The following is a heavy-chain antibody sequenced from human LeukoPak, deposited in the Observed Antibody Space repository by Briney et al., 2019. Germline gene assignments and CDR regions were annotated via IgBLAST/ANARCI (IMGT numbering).Heavy chain of an antibody. CDR2: INPKSGGT. D-gene: IGHD1-1*01. CDR3: ARDLIQLELYYFDY. Sequence: ASVKDSCKASGYTFTCYYMHWVRQAPGQGLAWMGWINPKSGGTNNAQMFQGRVHMPRDTSISTAYMELSRLRSDDPAVYYCARDLIQLELYYFDYWGQGTLVTVSS. V-gene: IGHV1-2*02. J-gene: IGHJ4*02. CDR1: GYTFTCYY.